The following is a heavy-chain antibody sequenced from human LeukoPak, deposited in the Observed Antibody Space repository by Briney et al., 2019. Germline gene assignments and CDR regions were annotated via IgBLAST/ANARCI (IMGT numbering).Heavy chain of an antibody. J-gene: IGHJ4*02. CDR3: ARQTMGVRGGEWDY. Sequence: GESLKISCKGSGYSFTSYWIGWVRQMPGKGLEWVGIIYPDDSDIRYSPSFQGQVTISADRSISIAYLQWSSLKASDTAMYYCARQTMGVRGGEWDYWGQGTLVTVSS. D-gene: IGHD3-10*01. V-gene: IGHV5-51*01. CDR2: IYPDDSDI. CDR1: GYSFTSYW.